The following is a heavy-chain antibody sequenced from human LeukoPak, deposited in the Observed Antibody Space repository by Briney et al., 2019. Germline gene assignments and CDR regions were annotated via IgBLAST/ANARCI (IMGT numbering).Heavy chain of an antibody. J-gene: IGHJ4*02. CDR2: INPSGGST. CDR1: GYTFTNYY. D-gene: IGHD3-3*01. V-gene: IGHV1-46*01. CDR3: ASGQDTTFGVPDQ. Sequence: ASVKVSCKASGYTFTNYYMHWVRQAPGQGLEWMGIINPSGGSTSYAQKFQGRVTMTRDTSTSTVYMELSRLRSEDTTVYYCASGQDTTFGVPDQWGQGTLVAVSS.